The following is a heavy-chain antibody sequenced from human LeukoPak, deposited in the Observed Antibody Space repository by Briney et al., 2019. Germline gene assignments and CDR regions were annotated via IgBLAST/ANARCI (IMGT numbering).Heavy chain of an antibody. D-gene: IGHD3-10*02. J-gene: IGHJ3*02. CDR3: SFVRGVDAFDI. Sequence: ASVKVSCKASGYITGYYMHLVRQAPGQGLEWMGWINPKSGGTHYAQKFQGRVTMTRDTSISTAYMELSRLRSDDTAVYYCSFVRGVDAFDIWGQGTMVIVSS. CDR1: GYITGYY. CDR2: INPKSGGT. V-gene: IGHV1-2*02.